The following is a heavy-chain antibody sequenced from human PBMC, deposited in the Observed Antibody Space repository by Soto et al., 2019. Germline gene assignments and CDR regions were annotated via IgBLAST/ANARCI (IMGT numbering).Heavy chain of an antibody. CDR2: MNPYSGNT. CDR1: GYIFTSYD. V-gene: IGHV1-8*01. Sequence: QVQLVQSGDEVKKPGASVKVSCKASGYIFTSYDINWVRQATGQGLEWMGWMNPYSGNTDYAHKFQGRITMTRNTSISTAYMTMSYLKSEDSDFYYFARSLSAANVDYWGQGTLVTVSS. CDR3: ARSLSAANVDY. J-gene: IGHJ4*02. D-gene: IGHD2-15*01.